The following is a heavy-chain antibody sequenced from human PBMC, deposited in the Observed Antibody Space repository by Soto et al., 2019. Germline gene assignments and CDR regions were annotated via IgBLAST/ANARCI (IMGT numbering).Heavy chain of an antibody. V-gene: IGHV1-8*01. Sequence: ASVKVSCKASGYTFTSYDINWVRQATGQGLEWMGWMNPNSGNTGYAQKFQGRVTMTRNTSISTAYMELSSLRSEDTAVYYCARRRGVVVLNNWFDPWGQGTLVTVSS. CDR1: GYTFTSYD. D-gene: IGHD2-2*01. J-gene: IGHJ5*02. CDR3: ARRRGVVVLNNWFDP. CDR2: MNPNSGNT.